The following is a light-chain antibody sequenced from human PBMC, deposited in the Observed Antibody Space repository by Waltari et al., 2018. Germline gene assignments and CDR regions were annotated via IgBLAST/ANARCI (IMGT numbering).Light chain of an antibody. CDR3: QQYINWPPLT. CDR1: QSVSNN. J-gene: IGKJ4*01. CDR2: DAS. Sequence: EIVMTQSPATLSVSPGERATLSCRASQSVSNNLAWYQQKPGQAPRLLIHDASTRATGIPARFSGSGSGTEFTLTISSLQSEDFAVYYCQQYINWPPLTFGGGTKVESK. V-gene: IGKV3-15*01.